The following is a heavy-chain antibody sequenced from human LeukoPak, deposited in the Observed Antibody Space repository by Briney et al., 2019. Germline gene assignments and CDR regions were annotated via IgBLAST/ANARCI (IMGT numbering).Heavy chain of an antibody. CDR1: GFTFAKYA. D-gene: IGHD3-10*01. V-gene: IGHV1-69*13. J-gene: IGHJ4*02. Sequence: GASVKVSCKASGFTFAKYAMSWVRQAPGQGLEWMGGIIPIFGTANYAQKFQGRVTITADESTSTAYMELSSLRSEDTAVYYCSLLWFGELPIPHRRWIGPGNYWGQGTLVTVSS. CDR2: IIPIFGTA. CDR3: SLLWFGELPIPHRRWIGPGNY.